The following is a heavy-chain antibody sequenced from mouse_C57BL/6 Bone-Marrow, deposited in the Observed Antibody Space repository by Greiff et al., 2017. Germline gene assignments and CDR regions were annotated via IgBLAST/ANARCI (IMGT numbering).Heavy chain of an antibody. J-gene: IGHJ1*03. CDR1: GYTFTSYG. Sequence: VHVKQSGAELVRPGSSVKMSCKTSGYTFTSYGINWVKQRPGQGLEWIGYIYIGNGYTEYNEKFKGKATLTSDTSSSTAYMQLSSLTSEDSAIYFCARWGIYYDIWYFDVWGTGTTVTVSS. CDR3: ARWGIYYDIWYFDV. CDR2: IYIGNGYT. V-gene: IGHV1-58*01. D-gene: IGHD2-4*01.